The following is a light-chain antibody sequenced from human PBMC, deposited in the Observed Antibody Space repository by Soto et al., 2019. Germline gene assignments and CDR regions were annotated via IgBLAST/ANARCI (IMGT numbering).Light chain of an antibody. J-gene: IGKJ2*01. CDR1: RDISTW. Sequence: DIQMTQSPSSLSASVGDRVTITCRASRDISTWLAWYQQKPGKAPKLLIYGASNLQSGVPSRFSGRGSGTDFTLTISSLQPEDFGTYYCQQANSFPFIFAQGTKVDIK. V-gene: IGKV1-12*01. CDR3: QQANSFPFI. CDR2: GAS.